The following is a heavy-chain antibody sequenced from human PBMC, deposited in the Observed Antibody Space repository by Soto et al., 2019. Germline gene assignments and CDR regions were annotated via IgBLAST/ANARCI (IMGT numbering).Heavy chain of an antibody. J-gene: IGHJ6*02. CDR2: ISYDGSNK. CDR3: ARDWSNYVGSYYGMDV. CDR1: GFTFSMYA. Sequence: QVQLVESGGGVVQPGRSLRLSCAASGFTFSMYAMHWVRQAPGKGLEWVAGISYDGSNKYYADSVKGRFTISRDNSKNTLYLKMNRLRVEDTAVYYCARDWSNYVGSYYGMDVWGQGTTVTVSS. D-gene: IGHD4-4*01. V-gene: IGHV3-30-3*01.